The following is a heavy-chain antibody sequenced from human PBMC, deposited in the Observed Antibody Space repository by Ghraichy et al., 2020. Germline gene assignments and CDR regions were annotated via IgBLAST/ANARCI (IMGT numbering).Heavy chain of an antibody. Sequence: GGSLRLSCAASGFIFSTYWMHWVRQVPGKGLVWVSRINGDGSSTSYADSVKGRFTISRDNAKNTLSLQMNSLRAEDTAVYFCARELGNSITPIDYWGQGTVVTVSS. D-gene: IGHD5-12*01. CDR1: GFIFSTYW. CDR2: INGDGSST. CDR3: ARELGNSITPIDY. V-gene: IGHV3-74*01. J-gene: IGHJ4*02.